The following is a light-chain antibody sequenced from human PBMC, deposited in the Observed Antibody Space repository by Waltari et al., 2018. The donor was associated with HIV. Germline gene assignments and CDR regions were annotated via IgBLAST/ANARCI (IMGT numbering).Light chain of an antibody. CDR3: LQSFSTPLT. CDR1: HCIEKI. CDR2: GAS. J-gene: IGKJ3*01. Sequence: TQSPAYVPDSVGHSVFISCRSRHCIEKILRWYQQKPGKAPRLLIHGASGLQSGVPSRFSGSGSGTDFTLTITSLQAEDFASYFCLQSFSTPLTFGPGTKVDLK. V-gene: IGKV1-39*01.